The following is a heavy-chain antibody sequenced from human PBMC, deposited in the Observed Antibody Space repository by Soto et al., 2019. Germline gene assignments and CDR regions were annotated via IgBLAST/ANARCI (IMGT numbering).Heavy chain of an antibody. CDR1: GGSISSYY. D-gene: IGHD6-13*01. Sequence: SETLSLTCTVSGGSISSYYWSWIRQPPGKGLEWIGYIYYSGSTNYNPSLKSRVTISVDTSKNQFSLKLSSVTAADTAVYYCARQNGYPFDIWGQGTMVTVSS. CDR2: IYYSGST. V-gene: IGHV4-59*08. CDR3: ARQNGYPFDI. J-gene: IGHJ3*02.